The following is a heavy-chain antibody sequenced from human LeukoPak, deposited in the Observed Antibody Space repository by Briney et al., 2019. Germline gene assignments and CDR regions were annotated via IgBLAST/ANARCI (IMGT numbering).Heavy chain of an antibody. J-gene: IGHJ6*02. D-gene: IGHD2-2*01. V-gene: IGHV4-39*01. CDR2: LYYSGST. CDR3: ARHDCTTTSCLYFYGMDV. Sequence: SETLSLTCTVSGGSISSSSHYWGWIRQPPGKGPEWIGSLYYSGSTYYNPSLKSRVTISVDTSKNQFSLKLSSVTATGTAVYYCARHDCTTTSCLYFYGMDVWGQGTTVTVSS. CDR1: GGSISSSSHY.